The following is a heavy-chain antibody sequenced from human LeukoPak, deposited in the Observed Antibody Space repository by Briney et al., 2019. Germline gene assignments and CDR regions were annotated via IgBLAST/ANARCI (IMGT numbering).Heavy chain of an antibody. CDR3: ARSKVVPAAIFDY. V-gene: IGHV3-7*01. D-gene: IGHD2-2*01. CDR1: GFTFSSYW. CDR2: IKQDGSEK. J-gene: IGHJ4*02. Sequence: GGSLRLSCAASGFTFSSYWMSWVRQAPGKGLEWVANIKQDGSEKYYVDSVKGQFTISRDNAKNSLYLQMNSLRAEDTAEYYCARSKVVPAAIFDYWGQGTLVTVSS.